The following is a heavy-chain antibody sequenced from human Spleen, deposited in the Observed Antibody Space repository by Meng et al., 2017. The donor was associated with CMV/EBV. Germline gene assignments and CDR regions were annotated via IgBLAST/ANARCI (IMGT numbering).Heavy chain of an antibody. CDR2: ISWNSGSI. CDR1: GFTFDDYA. J-gene: IGHJ4*02. D-gene: IGHD5-18*01. V-gene: IGHV3-9*01. Sequence: SLKISCSASGFTFDDYAMHWVRQAPGKGLEWVSGISWNSGSIGYADSVKGRFAISRDNAKNSLYLQINSMRAEDTAFDYCAKADGYVYYLDYWGQGTLVTVSS. CDR3: AKADGYVYYLDY.